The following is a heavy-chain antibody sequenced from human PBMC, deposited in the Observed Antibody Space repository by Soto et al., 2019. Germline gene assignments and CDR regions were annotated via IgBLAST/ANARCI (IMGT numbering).Heavy chain of an antibody. Sequence: QAPGQGLEWVGRVIPILGASNFAQKFQGRVTISADKSADTAYMVLTGLTSEDTAVYYCARSRGSYYTNFDSWGQGTLVTVSS. V-gene: IGHV1-69*08. J-gene: IGHJ4*02. D-gene: IGHD3-10*01. CDR2: VIPILGAS. CDR3: ARSRGSYYTNFDS.